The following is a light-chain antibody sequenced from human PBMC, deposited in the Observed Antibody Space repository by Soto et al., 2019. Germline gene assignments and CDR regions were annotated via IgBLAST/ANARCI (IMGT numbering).Light chain of an antibody. J-gene: IGKJ2*01. CDR3: QQFDTSPYT. Sequence: VLTQSPGTLSLSPGERATLSCRASQSVTNYLVWYQQKAGQAPRLLIYGASSRAPGMPDRFSGSGSGTDFTLTINRLGPEDSAVYYCQQFDTSPYTCGHGTKLEIK. V-gene: IGKV3-20*01. CDR1: QSVTNY. CDR2: GAS.